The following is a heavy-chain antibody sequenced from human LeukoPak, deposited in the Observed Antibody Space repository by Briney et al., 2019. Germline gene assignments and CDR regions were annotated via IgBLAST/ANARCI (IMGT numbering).Heavy chain of an antibody. V-gene: IGHV3-21*01. J-gene: IGHJ6*02. CDR1: GFTFSSYS. D-gene: IGHD2-8*02. CDR3: ARDAGAARRYGMDV. Sequence: GGSLRPSCAASGFTFSSYSMNWVRQAPGKGLEWVSSISSSSSYIYYADSVKGRFTTSRDNAKNSLYLQMNSLRAEDTAVYYCARDAGAARRYGMDVWGQGTTVTVSS. CDR2: ISSSSSYI.